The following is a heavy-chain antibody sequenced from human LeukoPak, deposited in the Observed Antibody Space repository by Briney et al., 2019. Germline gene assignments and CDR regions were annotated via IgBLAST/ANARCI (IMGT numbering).Heavy chain of an antibody. CDR3: ARDGRFGESPLGY. D-gene: IGHD3-10*01. CDR2: IGISSNKI. J-gene: IGHJ4*02. V-gene: IGHV3-21*01. CDR1: GFTLRSYT. Sequence: GSLRLSCAASGFTLRSYTMNWVRQAPGKGLEWVSSIGISSNKIYYADSVKGRFTISRDNAKNSLYLQMNSLRAEDTAVYYCARDGRFGESPLGYWGQGTLVTVSS.